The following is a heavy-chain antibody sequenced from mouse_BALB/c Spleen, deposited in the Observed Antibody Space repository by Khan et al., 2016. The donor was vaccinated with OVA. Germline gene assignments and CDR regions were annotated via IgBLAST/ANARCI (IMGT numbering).Heavy chain of an antibody. CDR1: GYSFTTYY. CDR2: IDPFSGGT. V-gene: IGHV1S135*01. J-gene: IGHJ3*01. D-gene: IGHD1-1*01. Sequence: EVQLQQSGPELMKPGASVKISCKASGYSFTTYYIHWVMQSHGTSLEWIGYIDPFSGGTTYNQKFKDKATLTADKSSSTAYMQLSSLTSEDSAVYYCANHGSSSAWLTYWGQGTLVTVSA. CDR3: ANHGSSSAWLTY.